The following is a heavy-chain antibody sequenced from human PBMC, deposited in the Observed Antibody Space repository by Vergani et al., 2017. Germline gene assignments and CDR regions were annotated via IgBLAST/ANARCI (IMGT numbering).Heavy chain of an antibody. Sequence: QMQLQESGPGLVKASETLSLTCTVSGDSIISRSYYWGWIRQPPGKGLEWIGSIYNSGNGDSSSSLKSRVTISAYTSKNQFSLRLTSVTAADTAVYYCASGKYYSDSTSHFRGRYFDVWGHGTLVTVPS. CDR1: GDSIISRSYY. CDR2: IYNSGNG. V-gene: IGHV4-39*01. J-gene: IGHJ2*01. D-gene: IGHD3-16*01. CDR3: ASGKYYSDSTSHFRGRYFDV.